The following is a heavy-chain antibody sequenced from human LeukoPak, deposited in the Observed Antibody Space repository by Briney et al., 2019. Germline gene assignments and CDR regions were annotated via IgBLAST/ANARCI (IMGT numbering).Heavy chain of an antibody. Sequence: PSETLSLTCAVYGGSFSGYYWSWIRQPPGKGLEWIGEINHSGSTNYNPSLKSRVTISVDTSKNQFSLKLSSVTAADTVVYYCARHDLAIRYFDYWGQGTLVTVS. CDR2: INHSGST. J-gene: IGHJ4*02. CDR3: ARHDLAIRYFDY. CDR1: GGSFSGYY. D-gene: IGHD3-9*01. V-gene: IGHV4-34*01.